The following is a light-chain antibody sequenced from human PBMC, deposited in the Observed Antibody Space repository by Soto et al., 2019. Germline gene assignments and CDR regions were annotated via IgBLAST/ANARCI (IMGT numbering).Light chain of an antibody. CDR2: DVS. V-gene: IGLV2-11*01. J-gene: IGLJ1*01. CDR3: CSYAGSYSYV. CDR1: SSDVGGYNY. Sequence: ALTQPRSVSGSPGQSVTISCTGTSSDVGGYNYVSWYQEQPGKAPKLMIYDVSKRPSGVPDRFSGSKSGNTASLTISGLQAEDEADYYCCSYAGSYSYVFGTGTKVTVL.